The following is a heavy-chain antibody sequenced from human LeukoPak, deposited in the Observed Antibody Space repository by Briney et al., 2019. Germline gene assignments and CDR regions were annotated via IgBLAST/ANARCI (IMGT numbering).Heavy chain of an antibody. Sequence: ASVKVSCKVSGYTLTELSMHWVRQAPGKGLEWMGGFDPEDGETIYAQKFQGRVTITADESTSTAYMELSSLRSEDTAVYYCARGYWSIAAAGPETPFDYWGQGTLVTVSS. D-gene: IGHD6-13*01. V-gene: IGHV1-24*01. CDR3: ARGYWSIAAAGPETPFDY. CDR1: GYTLTELS. CDR2: FDPEDGET. J-gene: IGHJ4*02.